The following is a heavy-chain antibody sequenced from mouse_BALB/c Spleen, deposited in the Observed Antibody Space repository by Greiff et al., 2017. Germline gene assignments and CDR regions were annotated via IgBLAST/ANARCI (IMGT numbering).Heavy chain of an antibody. CDR3: AGGGQGGAWFAY. V-gene: IGHV2-9*02. CDR2: IWAGGST. Sequence: VQLQESGPGLVAPSQSLSITCTVSGFSLTSYGVHWVRQPPGKGLEWLGVIWAGGSTNYNSALMSRLSISKDNSKSQVFLKMNSLQTDDTAMYYCAGGGQGGAWFAYWGQGTLVTVSA. CDR1: GFSLTSYG. D-gene: IGHD6-1*01. J-gene: IGHJ3*01.